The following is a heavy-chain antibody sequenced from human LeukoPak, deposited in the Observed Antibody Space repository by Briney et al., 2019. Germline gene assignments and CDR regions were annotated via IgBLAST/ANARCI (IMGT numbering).Heavy chain of an antibody. CDR3: ARDRGYYYDSSGYYHNWFDP. CDR2: IIPIFGTA. J-gene: IGHJ5*02. CDR1: GGTFSSYA. D-gene: IGHD3-22*01. Sequence: SVKVSCKASGGTFSSYAISWVRQAPGQGLEWMGGIIPIFGTANYAQKFQGRVTITTDESTSTAYMELSSLSSEDTAVYYCARDRGYYYDSSGYYHNWFDPWGQGTLVTVSS. V-gene: IGHV1-69*05.